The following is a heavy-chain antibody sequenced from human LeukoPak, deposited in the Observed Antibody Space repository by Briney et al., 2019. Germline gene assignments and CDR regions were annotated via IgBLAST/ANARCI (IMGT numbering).Heavy chain of an antibody. CDR3: AGTFQGNFDY. CDR2: IYYSGST. D-gene: IGHD1-1*01. V-gene: IGHV4-59*01. CDR1: GGSISSYY. Sequence: SSETLSLTCSVSGGSISSYYWNWIRQPPGKRLEWIGYIYYSGSTKYNPSLKSRVTISVDTSKNQFSLKLSSVTAAETAVYYCAGTFQGNFDYWGQGTLVTVSS. J-gene: IGHJ4*02.